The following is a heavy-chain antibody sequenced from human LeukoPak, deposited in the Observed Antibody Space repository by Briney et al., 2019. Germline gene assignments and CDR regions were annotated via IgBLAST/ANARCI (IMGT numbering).Heavy chain of an antibody. CDR1: GFTFSSYS. V-gene: IGHV3-21*01. CDR3: ARDLLKAPGTQGY. D-gene: IGHD6-13*01. CDR2: ISSSSSYI. J-gene: IGHJ4*02. Sequence: GGSLRLSCAASGFTFSSYSMNWVRQVPGKGLEWVSSISSSSSYIYYADSVKGRFTISRDNAKNSLYLQMNSLRAEDTAVYYCARDLLKAPGTQGYWGQGTLVTVSS.